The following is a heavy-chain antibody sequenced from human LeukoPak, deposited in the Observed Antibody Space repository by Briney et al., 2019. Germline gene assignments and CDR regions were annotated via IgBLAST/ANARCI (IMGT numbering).Heavy chain of an antibody. CDR1: GGSISTCY. Sequence: SETLSLTCTVSGGSISTCYWSWIRQPAGKGLEWIGRIYASGSTNYSPSLKSRVTMSVDTSKNQFSLKLSSVTAADTAVYYCATYERSSYFDCWGQGILVTVSS. D-gene: IGHD3-10*01. CDR3: ATYERSSYFDC. CDR2: IYASGST. V-gene: IGHV4-4*07. J-gene: IGHJ4*02.